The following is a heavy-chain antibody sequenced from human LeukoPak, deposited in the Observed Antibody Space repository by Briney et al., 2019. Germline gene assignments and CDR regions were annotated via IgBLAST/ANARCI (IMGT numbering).Heavy chain of an antibody. CDR3: ARDSGYSSLFDY. CDR2: INSDGSST. D-gene: IGHD6-13*01. CDR1: GFTFSSYW. V-gene: IGHV3-74*01. J-gene: IGHJ4*02. Sequence: GGSLRLSCAASGFTFSSYWMHWVGQAPGKGLVWVSRINSDGSSTSYADSVKGRFTISRDNAKNTLYLQMNSLRAEDTAVYYCARDSGYSSLFDYWGQGTLVTVSS.